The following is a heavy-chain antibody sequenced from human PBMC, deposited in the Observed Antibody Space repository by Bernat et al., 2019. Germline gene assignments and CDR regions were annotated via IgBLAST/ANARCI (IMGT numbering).Heavy chain of an antibody. Sequence: QVQLEESGGGVVQPGRSLRLSCAASGFTFSSYGMHWVRQAPGKGLEWVAGIWYDGSNKYHADSVKGRLTISRDNSKNTLYLQMTSLRAEDTAVYYCARTRGYCSGGSCYPDAFDIWGQGTMVTVSS. CDR1: GFTFSSYG. D-gene: IGHD2-15*01. CDR2: IWYDGSNK. CDR3: ARTRGYCSGGSCYPDAFDI. V-gene: IGHV3-33*01. J-gene: IGHJ3*02.